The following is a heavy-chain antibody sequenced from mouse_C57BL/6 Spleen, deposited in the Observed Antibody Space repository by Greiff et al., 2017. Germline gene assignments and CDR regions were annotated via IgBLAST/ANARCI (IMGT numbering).Heavy chain of an antibody. CDR3: ARRGDGYYVGFAY. CDR2: INPYNGDT. Sequence: EVQLVESGPELVKPGDSVKISCKASGYSFTGYFMNWVMQSHGKSLEWIGRINPYNGDTFYNQKFKGKATLTVDKSSSTAHMELRSLTSEDSAVYYCARRGDGYYVGFAYWGQGTLVTVSA. CDR1: GYSFTGYF. J-gene: IGHJ3*01. D-gene: IGHD2-3*01. V-gene: IGHV1-20*01.